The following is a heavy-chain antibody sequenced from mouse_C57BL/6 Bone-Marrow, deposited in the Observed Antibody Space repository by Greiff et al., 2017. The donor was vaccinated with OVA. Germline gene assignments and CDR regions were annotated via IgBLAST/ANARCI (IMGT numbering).Heavy chain of an antibody. D-gene: IGHD2-5*01. V-gene: IGHV1-78*01. J-gene: IGHJ2*01. CDR2: IYPRDGST. Sequence: QVQLQQSDAELVKPGASVKISCKVSGYTFTDHTIHWMKQRPEQGLEWIGYIYPRDGSTKYNEKFKGKATFTADTSSNTAYMQLSSLTTEDSAIYYCARPYYSNYVYFDYWGQGTTLTVSS. CDR1: GYTFTDHT. CDR3: ARPYYSNYVYFDY.